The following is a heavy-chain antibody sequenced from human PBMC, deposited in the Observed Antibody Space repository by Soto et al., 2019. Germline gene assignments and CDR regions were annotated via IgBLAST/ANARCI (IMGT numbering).Heavy chain of an antibody. Sequence: SETLSLTCAVYGGSFSRYYWSWIRQPPGKGLEWIGEINHSGSTNYNPSLKSRVTISVDTSKNQFSLKLSSVTAADTAVYYCARDGDWNGSYYYYGMDVWGQGTAVT. D-gene: IGHD1-1*01. CDR1: GGSFSRYY. CDR2: INHSGST. J-gene: IGHJ6*02. V-gene: IGHV4-34*01. CDR3: ARDGDWNGSYYYYGMDV.